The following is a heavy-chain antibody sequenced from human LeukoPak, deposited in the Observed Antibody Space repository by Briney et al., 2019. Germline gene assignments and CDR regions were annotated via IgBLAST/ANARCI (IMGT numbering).Heavy chain of an antibody. CDR2: ISSSGSTI. CDR1: GFTFSDYY. V-gene: IGHV3-11*01. J-gene: IGHJ4*02. CDR3: ARAEGTTVTNYFDY. Sequence: GGSLRLSCAASGFTFSDYYMSWIRQAPGKGLEWVSYISSSGSTIYHADSVKGRFTISRDNAKNSLYLQMNSLRAEDTAVYYCARAEGTTVTNYFDYWGQGTLVTVSS. D-gene: IGHD4-17*01.